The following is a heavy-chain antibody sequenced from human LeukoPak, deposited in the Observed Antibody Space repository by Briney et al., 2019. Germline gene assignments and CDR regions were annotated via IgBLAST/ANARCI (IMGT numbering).Heavy chain of an antibody. V-gene: IGHV1-2*02. D-gene: IGHD3-10*01. CDR2: INPNSGGT. CDR3: ASRYYYGSDGMDV. CDR1: GYTFTGYY. J-gene: IGHJ6*02. Sequence: ASVKVSCKASGYTFTGYYMHWVRQAPGQGLEWMGWINPNSGGTNYAQKFQCRVTMPRDTSISTAYMELSRLRSDDTAVYYCASRYYYGSDGMDVWGQGTTVTVSS.